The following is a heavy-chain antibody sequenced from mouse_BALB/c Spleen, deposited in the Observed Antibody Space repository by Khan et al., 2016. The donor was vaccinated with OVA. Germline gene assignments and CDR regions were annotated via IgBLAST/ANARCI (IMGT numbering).Heavy chain of an antibody. CDR3: ERLACYYVGEGFAY. J-gene: IGHJ3*01. CDR1: GFTFSTYG. Sequence: EVELVESGGDLVKPGGSLKLSCAASGFTFSTYGMSWVRQTPDKRLEWVATISTGGHYTYYPDSVKGRFTISRDNPKNTLYLQMTSLKSEDTAMFYCERLACYYVGEGFAYWGQGTLVTGSA. D-gene: IGHD1-1*01. CDR2: ISTGGHYT. V-gene: IGHV5-6*01.